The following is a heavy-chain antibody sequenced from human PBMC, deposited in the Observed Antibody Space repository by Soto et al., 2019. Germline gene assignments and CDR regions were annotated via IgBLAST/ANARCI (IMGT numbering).Heavy chain of an antibody. CDR1: GGSISSYY. CDR3: ASTLRPDDFWSCYYADHPYDY. D-gene: IGHD3-3*01. CDR2: IYYSGST. V-gene: IGHV4-59*08. J-gene: IGHJ4*02. Sequence: PSETLSLTCTVSGGSISSYYWSWIRQPPGKGLEWIGYIYYSGSTNYNPSLKSRVTISVDTSKNQFSLKLSSVTAADTAVYYCASTLRPDDFWSCYYADHPYDYWGQGTRVSVSS.